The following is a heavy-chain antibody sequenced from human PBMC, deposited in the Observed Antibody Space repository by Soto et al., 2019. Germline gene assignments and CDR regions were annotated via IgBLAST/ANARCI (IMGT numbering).Heavy chain of an antibody. J-gene: IGHJ4*02. Sequence: ASVKVSCKASGYTFTGYYMHWVRQAPGQGLEWMGWINPNSGGTNYAQKFQGWVTMTRDTSISTAYMELSRLRSDDTAVYYCARSGGPAAGREIDYWGQGTLVTVSS. CDR3: ARSGGPAAGREIDY. CDR2: INPNSGGT. CDR1: GYTFTGYY. D-gene: IGHD3-10*01. V-gene: IGHV1-2*04.